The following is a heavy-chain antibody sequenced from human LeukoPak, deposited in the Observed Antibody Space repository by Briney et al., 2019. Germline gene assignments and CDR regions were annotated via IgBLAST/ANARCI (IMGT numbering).Heavy chain of an antibody. CDR1: GFTFSSYA. Sequence: GASLRLSCAASGFTFSSYAMSWVRQAPGKGLEWVSAISGSGGSTYYADSVKGRFTISRDNSQNTLYLQMNSLRAEDTAVYYCAKDRSYYYDSSGYYYPSFDYWGQGTLVTVSS. CDR2: ISGSGGST. D-gene: IGHD3-22*01. V-gene: IGHV3-23*01. CDR3: AKDRSYYYDSSGYYYPSFDY. J-gene: IGHJ4*02.